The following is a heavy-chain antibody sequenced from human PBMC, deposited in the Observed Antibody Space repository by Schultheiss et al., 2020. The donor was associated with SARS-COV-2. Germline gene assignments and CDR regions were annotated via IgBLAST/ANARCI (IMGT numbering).Heavy chain of an antibody. CDR1: GFTVSSNY. CDR2: IYSCGST. CDR3: ASCSGSYYNPALGY. Sequence: GGSLRLSCAASGFTVSSNYMSWVRQAPGKGLEWVSVIYSCGSTYYADSVKGRFTISRDNSKNTLYLQMNSLRAEDTAVYYCASCSGSYYNPALGYWGQGTLVTVSS. J-gene: IGHJ4*02. D-gene: IGHD3-10*02. V-gene: IGHV3-66*03.